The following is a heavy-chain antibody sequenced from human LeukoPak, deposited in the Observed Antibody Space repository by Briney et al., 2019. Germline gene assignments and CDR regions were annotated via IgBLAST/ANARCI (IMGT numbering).Heavy chain of an antibody. CDR2: ISAHNGNT. Sequence: ASVKVSCKASGYTFSSYGISWVRQAPGQGLEWMGWISAHNGNTNYEQKFQGRVAMTTDTSTSTAYMELRSLRSDETAVYYCARQSMSGNERGDDAFDIGGRGTRATVSA. D-gene: IGHD1-26*01. CDR3: ARQSMSGNERGDDAFDI. CDR1: GYTFSSYG. J-gene: IGHJ3*02. V-gene: IGHV1-18*01.